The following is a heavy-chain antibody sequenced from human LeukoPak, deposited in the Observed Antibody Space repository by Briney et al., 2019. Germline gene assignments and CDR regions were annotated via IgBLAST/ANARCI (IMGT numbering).Heavy chain of an antibody. V-gene: IGHV3-48*04. CDR2: ISSSGSTI. CDR3: ARWWGYYGSGGNDY. Sequence: GGSLRLSCAASGFTFSSYGIHWVRQAPGKGLEWVSYISSSGSTIYYADSVKGRFTISRDNAKNSLYLQMNSLRAEDTAVYYCARWWGYYGSGGNDYWGQGTLVTVSS. CDR1: GFTFSSYG. D-gene: IGHD3-10*01. J-gene: IGHJ4*02.